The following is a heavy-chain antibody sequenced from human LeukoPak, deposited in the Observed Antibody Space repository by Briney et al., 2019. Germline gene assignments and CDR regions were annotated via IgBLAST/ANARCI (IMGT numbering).Heavy chain of an antibody. CDR2: IYYSGST. D-gene: IGHD3-10*01. CDR1: GGSISSYY. J-gene: IGHJ5*02. V-gene: IGHV4-59*08. CDR3: ARRVKANYYGSGSYELVNWFDP. Sequence: SETLSLTCTVSGGSISSYYWSWIRQPPGKGLGWIGYIYYSGSTNYNPSLKSRVTISVDTSKNQFSLKLSSVTAADTAVYYCARRVKANYYGSGSYELVNWFDPWGQGTLVTVSS.